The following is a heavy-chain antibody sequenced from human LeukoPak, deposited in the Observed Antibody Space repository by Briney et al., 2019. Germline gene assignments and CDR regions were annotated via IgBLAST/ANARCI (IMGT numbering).Heavy chain of an antibody. J-gene: IGHJ4*02. CDR3: ARTFLSGDGYKVGYFGY. CDR2: IYSSGST. V-gene: IGHV3-53*01. Sequence: GESLKISRAVSGLTVSTNYMSWVRQAPGKGLEWLSLIYSSGSTYYADSEKGRFTISRDNSRNTLYLQMNSLTAEDTAVYYCARTFLSGDGYKVGYFGYWGPGTLVTVAS. D-gene: IGHD5-24*01. CDR1: GLTVSTNY.